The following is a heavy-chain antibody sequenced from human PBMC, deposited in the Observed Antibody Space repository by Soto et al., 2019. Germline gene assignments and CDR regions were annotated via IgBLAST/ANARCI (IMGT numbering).Heavy chain of an antibody. J-gene: IGHJ6*02. Sequence: QVQLVQSGAEVKKPGASVKVSCKASGYTFTGYYMHWVRQAPGQGLEWMGWINPNSGGTNYAQKFQGWVTMTRDTSISTAYMELSRLRSDDTAVYYCARERSAVAGIVRYYYGMDVWGQGTTVTVSS. CDR2: INPNSGGT. D-gene: IGHD6-19*01. CDR1: GYTFTGYY. V-gene: IGHV1-2*04. CDR3: ARERSAVAGIVRYYYGMDV.